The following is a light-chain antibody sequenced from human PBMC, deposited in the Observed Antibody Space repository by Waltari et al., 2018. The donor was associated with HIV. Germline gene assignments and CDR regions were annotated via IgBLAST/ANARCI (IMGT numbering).Light chain of an antibody. CDR1: HAISTW. CDR2: SAS. Sequence: DIQLTQSPSSVSASVADRVTITCRASHAISTWLAWYQQKPGKAPKRLIYSASSLQSGVPPRFSGSGSGTDFTLTISSLQPEDFATYYCQQANSFPLTFGGGTKVEIK. J-gene: IGKJ4*01. V-gene: IGKV1D-12*01. CDR3: QQANSFPLT.